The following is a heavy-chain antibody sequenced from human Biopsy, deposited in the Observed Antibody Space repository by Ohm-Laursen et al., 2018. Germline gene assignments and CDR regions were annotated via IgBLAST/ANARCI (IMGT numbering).Heavy chain of an antibody. CDR3: ARVPLPGIGAAYQGRFLYGMDV. CDR2: ITQSGST. Sequence: SETLSLTCAVYGGSFNGYFWSWIRQPPGKGLEWIGDITQSGSTNYSPSLKSRVTISVDTAKKQFPLSLRSVTAADTAVYYCARVPLPGIGAAYQGRFLYGMDVWGQGTTVSVSS. V-gene: IGHV4-34*01. J-gene: IGHJ6*02. D-gene: IGHD6-13*01. CDR1: GGSFNGYF.